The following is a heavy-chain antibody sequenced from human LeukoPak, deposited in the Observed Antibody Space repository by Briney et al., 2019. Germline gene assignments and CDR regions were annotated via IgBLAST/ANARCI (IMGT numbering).Heavy chain of an antibody. Sequence: GGSLRLSCAASGFTVSSNYMSWVRQAPGKGLEWVSVIYSGGSTYYADSVKGRFTISRDNSKNTLYLQMNSLRAEDTAVYYCARDREYGVCGSSWYEGYYYYGMDVWGQGTTVTVSS. CDR3: ARDREYGVCGSSWYEGYYYYGMDV. D-gene: IGHD6-13*01. CDR1: GFTVSSNY. J-gene: IGHJ6*02. CDR2: IYSGGST. V-gene: IGHV3-53*01.